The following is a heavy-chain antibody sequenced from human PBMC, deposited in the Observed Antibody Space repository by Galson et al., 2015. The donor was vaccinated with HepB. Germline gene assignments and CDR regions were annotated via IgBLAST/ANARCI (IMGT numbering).Heavy chain of an antibody. D-gene: IGHD4-17*01. CDR3: ARGDYGDYSWFDP. CDR1: GGTFSSYT. Sequence: SVKVSCKASGGTFSSYTISWVRQAPGQGLEWMGRIIPILGIANYAQKFQGRVTITADKSTSTAYMELSSLRSEDTAVYYCARGDYGDYSWFDPWGQGTLVTVSS. V-gene: IGHV1-69*02. CDR2: IIPILGIA. J-gene: IGHJ5*02.